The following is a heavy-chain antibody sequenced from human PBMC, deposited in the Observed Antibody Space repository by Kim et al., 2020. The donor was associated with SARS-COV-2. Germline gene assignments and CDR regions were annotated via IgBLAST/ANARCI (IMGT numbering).Heavy chain of an antibody. CDR3: TRDGCCDSSGYYYADY. CDR1: GFTFGDYA. Sequence: GGSLRLSCTASGFTFGDYAMSWFRQAPGKGLEWVGFIRSKAYGGTTEYAASVKGRFTISRDDSKSIAYLQMNSLKTEDTAVYYCTRDGCCDSSGYYYADYWGQGTLVTVSS. J-gene: IGHJ4*02. D-gene: IGHD3-22*01. CDR2: IRSKAYGGTT. V-gene: IGHV3-49*03.